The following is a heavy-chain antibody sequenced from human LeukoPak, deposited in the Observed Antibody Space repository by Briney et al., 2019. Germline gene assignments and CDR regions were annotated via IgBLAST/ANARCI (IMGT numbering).Heavy chain of an antibody. V-gene: IGHV1-46*01. D-gene: IGHD5-24*01. CDR2: INPSGGST. CDR3: ARTDGYRAFDI. Sequence: EASVKVSCKASGGTFSSYAISWVRQAPGQGLEWMGIINPSGGSTSYAQKFQGRVTMTRDTSTSTVYMELSSLRSEDTAVYYCARTDGYRAFDIWGQGTMVTVSS. J-gene: IGHJ3*02. CDR1: GGTFSSYA.